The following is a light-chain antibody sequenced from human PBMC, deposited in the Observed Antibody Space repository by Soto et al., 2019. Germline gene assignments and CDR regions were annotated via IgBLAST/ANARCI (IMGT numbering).Light chain of an antibody. J-gene: IGLJ1*01. CDR3: GSYTYSSTPYV. Sequence: QSALTQPASVSGSPGQSITISCTGTSSDVGGYNYVSWYQQHPGKAPKLMIYEVSNGPSGVSNRFSGSKSGNTASLTISGLQAEDEADYYCGSYTYSSTPYVFGTGTKVTVL. CDR2: EVS. V-gene: IGLV2-14*01. CDR1: SSDVGGYNY.